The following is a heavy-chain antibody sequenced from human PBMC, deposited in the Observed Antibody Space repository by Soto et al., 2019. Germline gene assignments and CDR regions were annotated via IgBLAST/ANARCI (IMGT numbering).Heavy chain of an antibody. D-gene: IGHD2-8*01. CDR3: ARSYCTNGVCYRPLDY. V-gene: IGHV4-4*02. J-gene: IGHJ4*02. CDR1: GGSISSSNW. CDR2: IYHSGST. Sequence: XGTLSLTCAVSGGSISSSNWWSCVRQPPGKGLEWIGEIYHSGSTNYNPSLKSRVTISVDKSKNQSSLKLSSVTAADTAVFYCARSYCTNGVCYRPLDYWGQGTLVTVSS.